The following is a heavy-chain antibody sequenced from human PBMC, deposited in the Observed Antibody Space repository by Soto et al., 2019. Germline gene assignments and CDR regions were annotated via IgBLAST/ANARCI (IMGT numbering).Heavy chain of an antibody. V-gene: IGHV4-38-2*01. J-gene: IGHJ4*02. CDR2: IYHSAKT. CDR3: AKNLPRRDRFAY. Sequence: TGLEWVGSIYHSAKTHYNPSLKNLVTISVDRSKNQFSLQMTSVTAADTAVYYCAKNLPRRDRFAYWGQ.